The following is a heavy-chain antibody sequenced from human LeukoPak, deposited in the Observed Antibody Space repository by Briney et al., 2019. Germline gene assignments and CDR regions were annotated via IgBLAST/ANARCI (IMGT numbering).Heavy chain of an antibody. CDR2: IYYSGST. CDR1: GGSISSYY. CDR3: ARDLMCRGGDCYHFDY. D-gene: IGHD2-21*02. V-gene: IGHV4-59*01. Sequence: PSETLSLTCTVSGGSISSYYWSWIRQPPGKGLEWIGYIYYSGSTNYNPSLKSRVTISVDTSKNQFSLKLSSVTAADTAVYYCARDLMCRGGDCYHFDYWGQGTLVTVSS. J-gene: IGHJ4*02.